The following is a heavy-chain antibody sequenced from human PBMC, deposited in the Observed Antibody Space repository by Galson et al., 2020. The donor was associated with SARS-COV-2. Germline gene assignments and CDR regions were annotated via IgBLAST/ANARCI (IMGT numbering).Heavy chain of an antibody. D-gene: IGHD3-22*01. CDR1: GGSISSSSYY. Sequence: SETLSLTCTVSGGSISSSSYYWGWIRQPPGKGLEWIGSIYYSGSTYYNPSIKSRVTISVDTSKNQFSLKLSSVTAADTAVYYCAGEEVVMMGYYYYGMDVWGQGTTVTVSS. CDR2: IYYSGST. V-gene: IGHV4-39*02. CDR3: AGEEVVMMGYYYYGMDV. J-gene: IGHJ6*02.